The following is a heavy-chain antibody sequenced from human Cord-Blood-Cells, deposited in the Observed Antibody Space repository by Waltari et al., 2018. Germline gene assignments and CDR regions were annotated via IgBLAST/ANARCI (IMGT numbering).Heavy chain of an antibody. CDR1: GFTFRSYW. CDR3: AREGDFDY. V-gene: IGHV3-7*01. Sequence: EVQLVESGGGLVHPGGSLRLSCAASGFTFRSYWMSWVRQAPGKGLEWVANIKQDGSEKYYVDSVKGRFTISRDNAKNSLYLQMNSLRAEDTAVYYCAREGDFDYWGQGTLVTVSS. J-gene: IGHJ4*02. CDR2: IKQDGSEK.